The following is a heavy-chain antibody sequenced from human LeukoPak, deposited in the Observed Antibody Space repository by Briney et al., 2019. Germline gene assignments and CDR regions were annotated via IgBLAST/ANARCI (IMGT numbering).Heavy chain of an antibody. CDR1: GGSISSYY. CDR3: ARRVGGGSIVTTKQYYYYYYYMDV. CDR2: IYYSGST. D-gene: IGHD6-6*01. V-gene: IGHV4-59*01. Sequence: PSETLSLTCTVSGGSISSYYWSWIRQPPGKGLEWIGYIYYSGSTNYNPSLKSRVTISVDTSKNQFSLKLSSVTAADTAVHYCARRVGGGSIVTTKQYYYYYYYMDVWGKGTTVTVSS. J-gene: IGHJ6*03.